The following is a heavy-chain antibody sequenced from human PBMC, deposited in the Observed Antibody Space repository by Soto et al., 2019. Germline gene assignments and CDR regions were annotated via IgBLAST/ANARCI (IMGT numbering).Heavy chain of an antibody. Sequence: LRLSCAASGFTFSSYAMSWVRQAPGKGLEWVSAISGSGGSTYYADSVKGRFTISRDNSKNALYLQMNSLRAEDTAVYYCAKAEYYYDSSGYYLFDYWGQGTLVTVSS. CDR1: GFTFSSYA. V-gene: IGHV3-23*01. D-gene: IGHD3-22*01. CDR3: AKAEYYYDSSGYYLFDY. J-gene: IGHJ4*02. CDR2: ISGSGGST.